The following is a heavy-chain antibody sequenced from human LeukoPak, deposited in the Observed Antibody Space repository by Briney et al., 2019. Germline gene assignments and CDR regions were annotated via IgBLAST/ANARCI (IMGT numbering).Heavy chain of an antibody. D-gene: IGHD4-23*01. J-gene: IGHJ1*01. V-gene: IGHV4-34*01. CDR1: GGSLSAYY. CDR3: ARYLDYGGNSRVFQH. CDR2: INHGGST. Sequence: SETLSLTCAVYGGSLSAYYWNWIRQPPGKGLEWIGEINHGGSTNYNPSLKSRVTISIDTSKNQFSLKLSSVTAADTAVYYCARYLDYGGNSRVFQHWGQGTLVTVSS.